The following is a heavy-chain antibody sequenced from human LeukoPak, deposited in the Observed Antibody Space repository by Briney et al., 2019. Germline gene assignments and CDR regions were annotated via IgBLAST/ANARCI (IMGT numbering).Heavy chain of an antibody. V-gene: IGHV3-11*04. CDR2: ISSGGRTI. J-gene: IGHJ4*02. CDR1: GFTFSDYY. D-gene: IGHD6-13*01. Sequence: GGSLRLSCAASGFTFSDYYMSWIRQAPGKGLEWVSYISSGGRTIYYADSVKGRFTTSRDNAKNSLYLQMNSLRAEDTAVYYCARGGYSSSWYNDYWGQGTLVTVSS. CDR3: ARGGYSSSWYNDY.